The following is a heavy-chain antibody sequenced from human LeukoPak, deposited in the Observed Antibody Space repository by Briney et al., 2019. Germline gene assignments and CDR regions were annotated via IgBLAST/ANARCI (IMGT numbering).Heavy chain of an antibody. CDR1: GFTFSNAW. D-gene: IGHD3-22*01. CDR2: IKSKTDGGTT. V-gene: IGHV3-15*01. J-gene: IGHJ4*02. CDR3: TTEYYYDSSGYIDY. Sequence: AGGSLRLSCAASGFTFSNAWMSWVRQAPGKGLEWVGRIKSKTDGGTTDYAAPVKGRFTISRDDSKNMLYLQMNSLKTEDTAVYYCTTEYYYDSSGYIDYWGQGTLVTVSS.